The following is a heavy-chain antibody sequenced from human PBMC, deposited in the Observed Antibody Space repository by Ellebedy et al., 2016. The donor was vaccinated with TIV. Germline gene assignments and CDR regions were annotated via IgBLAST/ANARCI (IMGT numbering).Heavy chain of an antibody. Sequence: SETLSLXCTVSGYSISSGYYWSWIRQPPGKGLEWIGEINHSGSTNYNPSLKSRVTISVDTSKNQFSLKLSSVIAADTAVYYCARGLGYWGQGTLVTVSS. CDR2: INHSGST. J-gene: IGHJ4*02. CDR1: GYSISSGYY. V-gene: IGHV4-38-2*02. CDR3: ARGLGY.